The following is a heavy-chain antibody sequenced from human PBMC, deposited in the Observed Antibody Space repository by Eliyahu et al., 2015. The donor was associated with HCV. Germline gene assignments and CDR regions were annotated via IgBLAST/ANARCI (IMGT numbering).Heavy chain of an antibody. Sequence: DVQLVESGGGLVQPGGSLRLSCSASGFTFNRYAIHWVRQAPGKGLEYVSAISSNGGRTYYADSVKGRFTISRDNAKNTLYLQMSSLRPEDTAVYYCVKLTPINYYYYYAMDVWGQGTTVIVSS. CDR1: GFTFNRYA. J-gene: IGHJ6*02. V-gene: IGHV3-64D*06. CDR2: ISSNGGRT. CDR3: VKLTPINYYYYYAMDV. D-gene: IGHD4-23*01.